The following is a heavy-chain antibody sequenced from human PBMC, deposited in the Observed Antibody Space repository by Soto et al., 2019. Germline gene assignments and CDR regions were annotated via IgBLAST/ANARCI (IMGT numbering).Heavy chain of an antibody. V-gene: IGHV1-18*01. J-gene: IGHJ6*02. CDR3: ARGFTVAGNYYYYFGMDV. CDR2: ISAYNGNT. Sequence: ASVKVSCKASGYTFTSYGISWVRQAPGQGLEWMGWISAYNGNTNYAQRLQGRVTMTTDTSTSTAYMELRSLRSDDTAVYYCARGFTVAGNYYYYFGMDVWGQGTTVTVSS. D-gene: IGHD6-19*01. CDR1: GYTFTSYG.